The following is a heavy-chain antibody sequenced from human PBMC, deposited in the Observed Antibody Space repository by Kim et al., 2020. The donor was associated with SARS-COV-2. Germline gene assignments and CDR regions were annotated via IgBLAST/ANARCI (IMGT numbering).Heavy chain of an antibody. D-gene: IGHD2-15*01. Sequence: SETLSLTCAVYGGSFSGYSWSWIRQPPGTGLQWIGEINHSGSTNYNASLKSRVTISLDRSKNQFSLKLISVTAADTAFYYCARGRSGVVPSPILGIGPHYDYFIMDVWGRGTTVTVSS. J-gene: IGHJ6*03. CDR1: GGSFSGYS. CDR2: INHSGST. CDR3: ARGRSGVVPSPILGIGPHYDYFIMDV. V-gene: IGHV4-34*01.